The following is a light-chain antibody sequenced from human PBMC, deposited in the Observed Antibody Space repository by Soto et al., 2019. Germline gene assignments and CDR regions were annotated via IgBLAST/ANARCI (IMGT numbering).Light chain of an antibody. V-gene: IGKV3-15*01. CDR3: QQYNAWPQA. Sequence: EIVMTQSPATLSVSPGERATLSCRASQSVDSNVAWYQQKPGQAPRLLIYDASTWATGIPARFSGSGSGTELTLTISSLQSEDFAIYYCQQYNAWPQAFGQGAKVEI. J-gene: IGKJ1*01. CDR1: QSVDSN. CDR2: DAS.